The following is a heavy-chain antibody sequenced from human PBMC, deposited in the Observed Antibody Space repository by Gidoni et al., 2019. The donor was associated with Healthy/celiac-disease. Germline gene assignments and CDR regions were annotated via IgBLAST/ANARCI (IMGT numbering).Heavy chain of an antibody. D-gene: IGHD3-9*01. CDR2: INHSGST. J-gene: IGHJ4*02. CDR1: GGSFSGYY. Sequence: QVQLQQWGAGLLQPSETLSLTCAVYGGSFSGYYWSWIRQPPGKGLEWIGEINHSGSTNYNPSLKSRVTISVDTSKNQFSLKLSSVTAADTAVYYCARGGKKTYYDILTGYYNYFDYWGQGTLVTVSS. CDR3: ARGGKKTYYDILTGYYNYFDY. V-gene: IGHV4-34*01.